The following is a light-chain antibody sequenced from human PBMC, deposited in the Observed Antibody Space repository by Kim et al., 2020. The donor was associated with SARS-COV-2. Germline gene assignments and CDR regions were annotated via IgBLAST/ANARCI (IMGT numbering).Light chain of an antibody. Sequence: EIVMTQSPDTLSVSPGERATLSCRASQSVSSDLAWYQQKPGQAPRLLIYGASTRATDVPARFSGSGSGTEFTLTVSSLQSEDFAVYYCQQYSNWPPGTFGQGTKVDI. J-gene: IGKJ1*01. V-gene: IGKV3-15*01. CDR1: QSVSSD. CDR3: QQYSNWPPGT. CDR2: GAS.